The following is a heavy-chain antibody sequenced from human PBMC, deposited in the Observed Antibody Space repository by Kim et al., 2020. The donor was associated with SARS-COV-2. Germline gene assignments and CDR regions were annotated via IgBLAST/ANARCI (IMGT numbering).Heavy chain of an antibody. Sequence: GGSLRLSCPASGFTFSDYYMSWIRQAPGKGLEWVSYISSSSSYTNYADSVKGRFTISRDNAKNSLYLQMNSLRAEDTAVYYCARRNAQVYYYGMDVWGQGTTVTVSS. CDR3: ARRNAQVYYYGMDV. J-gene: IGHJ6*02. CDR2: ISSSSSYT. V-gene: IGHV3-11*03. CDR1: GFTFSDYY.